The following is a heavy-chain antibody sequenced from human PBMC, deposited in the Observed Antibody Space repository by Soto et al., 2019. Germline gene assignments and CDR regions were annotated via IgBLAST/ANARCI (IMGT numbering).Heavy chain of an antibody. J-gene: IGHJ4*02. CDR3: ASARSKSGITDY. D-gene: IGHD3-10*01. CDR2: IYYSGST. CDR1: GGSISSYY. V-gene: IGHV4-59*01. Sequence: SETLSLTCTVSGGSISSYYWSWIRQPPGKGLEWIGYIYYSGSTNYNPSLKSRVTISVDTSKNQFSLKLSSVTAADTAVYYCASARSKSGITDYWGQGTLVTVSS.